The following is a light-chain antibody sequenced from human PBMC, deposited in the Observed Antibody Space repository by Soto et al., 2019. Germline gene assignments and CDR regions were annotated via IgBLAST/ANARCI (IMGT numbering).Light chain of an antibody. J-gene: IGKJ4*01. CDR3: QQYGDWPLT. CDR2: ATS. Sequence: EIVVTQSPATLSASPGERATLSCGASQSVGNNFAWYQQKPGQAPRLLIFATSTRATGVPARFSGSGSGTEFTLTISSLQSEDFAVYYCQQYGDWPLTFGGGAKVEIE. V-gene: IGKV3-15*01. CDR1: QSVGNN.